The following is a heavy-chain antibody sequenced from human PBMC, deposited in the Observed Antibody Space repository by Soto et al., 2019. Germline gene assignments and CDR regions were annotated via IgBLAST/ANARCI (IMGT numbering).Heavy chain of an antibody. CDR2: IVVGSGNT. CDR3: ARVYCSGGSCYGIDY. CDR1: GFTFTSSA. Sequence: SVKISCKASGFTFTSSAVQWVRQARGQRLEWIGWIVVGSGNTNYAQKFQERVTITRDMSTSTAYMELSSLRSEDTAVYYCARVYCSGGSCYGIDYWGQGTLVTVSS. J-gene: IGHJ4*02. D-gene: IGHD2-15*01. V-gene: IGHV1-58*01.